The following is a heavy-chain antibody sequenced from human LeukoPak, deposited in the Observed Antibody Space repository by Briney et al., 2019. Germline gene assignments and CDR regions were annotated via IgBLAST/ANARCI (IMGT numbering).Heavy chain of an antibody. Sequence: ASVKVSCKASGYTFTGYYMHWVRQAPGQGLEWMGWINPNSGGTNYAQKFQGRVTVTRDTSISTAYMELSRLRSDDTAVYYCARGGSYVEGVADYWGQGTLVTVSS. CDR3: ARGGSYVEGVADY. V-gene: IGHV1-2*02. D-gene: IGHD1-26*01. J-gene: IGHJ4*02. CDR1: GYTFTGYY. CDR2: INPNSGGT.